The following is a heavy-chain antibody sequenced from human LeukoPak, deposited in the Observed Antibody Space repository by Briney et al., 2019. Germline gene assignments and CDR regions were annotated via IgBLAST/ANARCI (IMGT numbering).Heavy chain of an antibody. CDR1: GGSISSGNYF. Sequence: PSETLSLTCTVSGGSISSGNYFWGWIRQPPGKGLEWIGTIYSSGNTYYNPSLKSRVTISVDTSKNQFSLRLTSVTAADTAIYFCVREEMPGKFDYWGQGTLVTVSS. CDR3: VREEMPGKFDY. CDR2: IYSSGNT. J-gene: IGHJ4*02. V-gene: IGHV4-39*07. D-gene: IGHD1-26*01.